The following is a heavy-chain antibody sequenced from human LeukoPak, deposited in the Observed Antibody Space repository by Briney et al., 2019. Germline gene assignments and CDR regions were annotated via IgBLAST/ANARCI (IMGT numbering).Heavy chain of an antibody. CDR2: IYYSGST. J-gene: IGHJ4*02. CDR3: ARRDYVFDY. Sequence: PSETLSLTCTVSGGSISSSSYYWGWIRQPPGTGLEWIGTIYYSGSTYYNPSLKSRVTISVDTSKNQFSLNLSSVTAADTAVYYCARRDYVFDYWGQGTLVTVSS. V-gene: IGHV4-39*01. D-gene: IGHD3-10*02. CDR1: GGSISSSSYY.